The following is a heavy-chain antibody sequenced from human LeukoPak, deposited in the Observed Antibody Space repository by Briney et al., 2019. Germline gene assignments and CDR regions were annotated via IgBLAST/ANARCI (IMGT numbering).Heavy chain of an antibody. J-gene: IGHJ3*02. V-gene: IGHV1-69*13. Sequence: SVKVSCKASVGTFSSYAISWVRQAPGQGLEWMGGIFPIFGTANYVQRFQGRVTITADESKSTAYMELSSLRSEDTAVYYCVMVAARIVDAFDIWGQGTMVTVSS. CDR2: IFPIFGTA. CDR1: VGTFSSYA. D-gene: IGHD2-15*01. CDR3: VMVAARIVDAFDI.